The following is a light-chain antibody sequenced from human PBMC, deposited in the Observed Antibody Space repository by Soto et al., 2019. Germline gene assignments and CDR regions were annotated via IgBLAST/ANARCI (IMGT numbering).Light chain of an antibody. J-gene: IGKJ2*01. CDR1: ESVSSN. CDR3: QQYNNWPYT. Sequence: ETVMTQSPATLSVSPGERANLSCRASESVSSNLAWYQQKPGQAPRLLIHGASTRAADIPARFSGSGSGTEFTLTISSLQSEDFAVYYCQQYNNWPYTFGQGTKLEIK. CDR2: GAS. V-gene: IGKV3-15*01.